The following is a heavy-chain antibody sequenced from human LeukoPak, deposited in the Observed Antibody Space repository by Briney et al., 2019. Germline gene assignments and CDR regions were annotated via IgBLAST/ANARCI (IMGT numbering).Heavy chain of an antibody. J-gene: IGHJ4*02. D-gene: IGHD3-10*01. CDR3: ARGLYLPMDRSLGPFDY. Sequence: ASVKVSCKASGGTFSSYAISWVRQAPGQGLEWMGGIIPIFGTANYAQKFQGRVTITTDESTSTAYMELSSLRSEDTAVYYCARGLYLPMDRSLGPFDYWGQGTLVTVSS. V-gene: IGHV1-69*05. CDR2: IIPIFGTA. CDR1: GGTFSSYA.